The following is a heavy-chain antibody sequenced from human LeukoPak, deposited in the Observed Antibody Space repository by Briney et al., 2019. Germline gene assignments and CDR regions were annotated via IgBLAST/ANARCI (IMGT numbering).Heavy chain of an antibody. CDR2: INRNGDST. J-gene: IGHJ4*02. Sequence: GGSLRLSCEASGFTFDDYGMSWVRQLPGKGLEWVSGINRNGDSTDYAGSVKGRFTISRDNAKNSHFLQMNSLRVEDTALYYCARGFRNGPCDCWGQGTLVTVSS. CDR1: GFTFDDYG. V-gene: IGHV3-20*04. CDR3: ARGFRNGPCDC. D-gene: IGHD2-8*01.